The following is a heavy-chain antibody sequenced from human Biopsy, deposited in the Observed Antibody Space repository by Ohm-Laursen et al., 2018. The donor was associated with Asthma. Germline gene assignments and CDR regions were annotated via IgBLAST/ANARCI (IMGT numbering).Heavy chain of an antibody. D-gene: IGHD3-22*01. CDR3: AKARIHHFYDSSGYYQHD. V-gene: IGHV3-30-3*01. CDR2: IKFDGSTQ. Sequence: SLRLSCTASGRHLGSYNMHWARQAPGKGLEWVAVIKFDGSTQHYGDSVKGRFTISRDNSKNKLFLQMNSLRDEDTAVYYCAKARIHHFYDSSGYYQHDWGQGNLVTVSS. CDR1: GRHLGSYN. J-gene: IGHJ4*02.